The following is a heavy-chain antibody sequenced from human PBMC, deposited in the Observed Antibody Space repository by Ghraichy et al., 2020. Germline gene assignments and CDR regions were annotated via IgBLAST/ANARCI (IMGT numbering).Heavy chain of an antibody. J-gene: IGHJ3*02. D-gene: IGHD5-12*01. CDR3: ARHWAGYDLTSAFDI. Sequence: SETLSLTCTVSGGSISSSSYYWGWIRQPPGKGLEWIGSIYYSGSTYYNPSLKSRVTISVDTSKNQFSLKLSSVTAADTAVYYCARHWAGYDLTSAFDIWGQGTMVTVSS. CDR2: IYYSGST. V-gene: IGHV4-39*01. CDR1: GGSISSSSYY.